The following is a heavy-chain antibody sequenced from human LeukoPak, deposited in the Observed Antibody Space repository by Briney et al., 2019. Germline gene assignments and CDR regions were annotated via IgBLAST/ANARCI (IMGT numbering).Heavy chain of an antibody. CDR2: ISTTSTYI. V-gene: IGHV3-21*01. Sequence: GGSLTLYGAGSGFTFSSFSMDRVGQGPGKGLEWGLSISTTSTYIYYADSLRGRFTISRDNAKISLYLQMSSLRAEDTAVYYCAREMCYMVRGVLPSDYWGQGTLVTVSS. J-gene: IGHJ4*02. CDR3: AREMCYMVRGVLPSDY. D-gene: IGHD3-10*01. CDR1: GFTFSSFS.